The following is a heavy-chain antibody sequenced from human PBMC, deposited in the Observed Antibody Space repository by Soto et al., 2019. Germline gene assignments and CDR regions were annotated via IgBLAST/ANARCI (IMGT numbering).Heavy chain of an antibody. Sequence: QVQLVQSGAEVKKPGASVKVSCKASGYTFTSYAMHWVRQAPGQRLEWMGWINAGNGNTKYSQKFQGRVTITRDTSASTAYMELSSLRSEDTAVYYCARAPIAYCSRASCHKNNWFDPWGQGTLVTVSS. V-gene: IGHV1-3*01. J-gene: IGHJ5*02. CDR2: INAGNGNT. D-gene: IGHD2-2*02. CDR1: GYTFTSYA. CDR3: ARAPIAYCSRASCHKNNWFDP.